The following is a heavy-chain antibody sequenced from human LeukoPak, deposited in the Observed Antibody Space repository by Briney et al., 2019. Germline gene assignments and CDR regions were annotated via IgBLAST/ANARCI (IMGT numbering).Heavy chain of an antibody. J-gene: IGHJ6*02. CDR1: GGSISSGGYY. V-gene: IGHV4-31*03. D-gene: IGHD3-22*01. CDR3: ASWHDSSGYFGGMDV. CDR2: IYYSGST. Sequence: SETLSLTCTVSGGSISSGGYYWSWIRQHPGKGLEWTGYIYYSGSTYYNPSLKSRVTISVDTSKNQFSLKLSSVTAADTAVYYCASWHDSSGYFGGMDVWGQGTTVTVSS.